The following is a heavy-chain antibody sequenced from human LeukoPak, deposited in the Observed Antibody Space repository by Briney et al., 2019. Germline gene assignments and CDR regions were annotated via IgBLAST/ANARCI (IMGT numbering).Heavy chain of an antibody. CDR2: ISYDGSNK. D-gene: IGHD6-13*01. CDR1: GFTFSSYA. V-gene: IGHV3-30-3*01. J-gene: IGHJ4*02. CDR3: ARDDGRQQLSDY. Sequence: GGSLRLSCAASGFTFSSYAMHWVRQAPGKGLEWVAVISYDGSNKYYADSVKGRFTISRDNSKNTLYLQMNSLRAEDTAVYYCARDDGRQQLSDYWGQGTLVTVSS.